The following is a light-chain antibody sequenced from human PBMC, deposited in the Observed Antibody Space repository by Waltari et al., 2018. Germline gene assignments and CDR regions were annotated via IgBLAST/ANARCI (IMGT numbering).Light chain of an antibody. CDR3: TSYTGSSTLV. V-gene: IGLV2-14*01. J-gene: IGLJ1*01. Sequence: QSALTQPASVSGSPGQSITISCTGTSSDIGAYNYVSWYQQFPGEAPKHLIYQVDNRPSGLSHRYSASKSGNTASLTISGLQAEDEADFYCTSYTGSSTLVFGSGTKVTVL. CDR2: QVD. CDR1: SSDIGAYNY.